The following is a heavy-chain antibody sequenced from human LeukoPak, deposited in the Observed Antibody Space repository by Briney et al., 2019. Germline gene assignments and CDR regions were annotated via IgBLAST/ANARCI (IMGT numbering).Heavy chain of an antibody. CDR3: ARDTHYYGSGSPAFDL. CDR2: INSDGSST. J-gene: IGHJ3*01. V-gene: IGHV3-74*01. D-gene: IGHD3-10*01. CDR1: GFTFSSYW. Sequence: GGSLRLSCAASGFTFSSYWMHWVRHAPGKGLVWVSRINSDGSSTSYADSVKGRFTISRDNAKNTLYLQMNSLRAEDTALYYCARDTHYYGSGSPAFDLWGRGTMVTVSS.